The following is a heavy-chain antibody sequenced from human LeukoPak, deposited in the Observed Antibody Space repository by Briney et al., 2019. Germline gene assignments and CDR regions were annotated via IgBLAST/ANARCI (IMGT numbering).Heavy chain of an antibody. CDR1: GLTFNSYW. D-gene: IGHD4-23*01. Sequence: GGSLRLSCAAYGLTFNSYWMNWVRQAPGKGLEWVANTSPDGNEKYYADFVKGRFSIFRDNANSILYLQMNSLRGEDTAVYYCLPGKGYWGQGTLVTVSS. J-gene: IGHJ4*02. V-gene: IGHV3-7*01. CDR3: LPGKGY. CDR2: TSPDGNEK.